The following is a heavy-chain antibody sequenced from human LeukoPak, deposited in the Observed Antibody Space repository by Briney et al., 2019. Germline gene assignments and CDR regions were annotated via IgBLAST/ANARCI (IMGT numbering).Heavy chain of an antibody. CDR3: ARGAYSSSWYSVKWTLDY. CDR2: INPNSGGT. D-gene: IGHD6-13*01. V-gene: IGHV1-2*02. J-gene: IGHJ4*02. CDR1: GYTFTGYY. Sequence: VASVKVSCKASGYTFTGYYMHWVRQAPGQGLEWMGWINPNSGGTNYAQKFQGRVTMTRDTFISTAYMELSRLRSDDTAVYYCARGAYSSSWYSVKWTLDYWGQGTLVTVSS.